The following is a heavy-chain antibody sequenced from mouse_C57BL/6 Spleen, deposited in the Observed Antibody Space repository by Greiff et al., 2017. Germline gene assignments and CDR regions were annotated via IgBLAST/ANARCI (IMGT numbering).Heavy chain of an antibody. Sequence: QVQLKESGAELVKPGASVKISCKASGYAFSSYWLNWVKQRPGKGLEWIGQIYPGDGDTNYNGKFKGKATLTADKSSSTAYMQLSSLTSEDSAVYFCAREGDSRYSYYFDYWGQGTTLTVSS. J-gene: IGHJ2*01. CDR3: AREGDSRYSYYFDY. CDR2: IYPGDGDT. V-gene: IGHV1-80*01. D-gene: IGHD1-1*01. CDR1: GYAFSSYW.